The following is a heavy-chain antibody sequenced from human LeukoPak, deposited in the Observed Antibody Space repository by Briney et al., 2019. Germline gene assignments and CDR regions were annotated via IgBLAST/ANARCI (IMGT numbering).Heavy chain of an antibody. V-gene: IGHV3-23*01. J-gene: IGHJ4*02. CDR3: AKDFDIVVVPAAIPYFDY. Sequence: GGSLRLSCAASGFTFSSYAMSWVRQAPGKGLEWVSAISGSGGSTYYADSVKGRFTISRDNSKNTLYLQMNSLRAEDTAVYYCAKDFDIVVVPAAIPYFDYWGQGTLVTVSS. CDR2: ISGSGGST. D-gene: IGHD2-2*01. CDR1: GFTFSSYA.